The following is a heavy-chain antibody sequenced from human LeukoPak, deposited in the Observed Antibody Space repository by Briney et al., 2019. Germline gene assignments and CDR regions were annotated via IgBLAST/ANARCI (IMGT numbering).Heavy chain of an antibody. CDR1: GYTFTIYD. J-gene: IGHJ4*02. Sequence: HGASVKVSCKASGYTFTIYDINWVRQAPGQGLEWMGWMNPNSGNTGYAQKFQGRVTITRNTSISTAYMELSTLRSEDTAVYYCAREGSSSSWSHYWGQGTLVTVSS. CDR3: AREGSSSSWSHY. D-gene: IGHD6-13*01. V-gene: IGHV1-8*03. CDR2: MNPNSGNT.